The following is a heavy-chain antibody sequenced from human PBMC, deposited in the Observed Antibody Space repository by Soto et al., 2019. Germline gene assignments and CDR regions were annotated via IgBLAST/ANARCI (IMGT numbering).Heavy chain of an antibody. D-gene: IGHD3-22*01. CDR1: GDSISGYY. Sequence: QVQLQQSGPGLVKPSETLSLTCTVSGDSISGYYWAWIRQPPGKRLEWIGYIYSSSGNTDYNPSLNRRATISIDMSKNQVSLRLRAVTAADTAMYYCARDYYDSVASMDVWGQGTTVTVSS. J-gene: IGHJ6*02. CDR3: ARDYYDSVASMDV. V-gene: IGHV4-59*01. CDR2: IYSSSGNT.